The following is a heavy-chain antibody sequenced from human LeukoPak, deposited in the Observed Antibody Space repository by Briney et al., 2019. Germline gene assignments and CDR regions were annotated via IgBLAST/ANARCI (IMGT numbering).Heavy chain of an antibody. D-gene: IGHD3-3*01. V-gene: IGHV4-4*02. CDR2: VHLDGRT. CDR3: AREGGFYRPLDY. Sequence: TSETLSLTCGVSGGSITTTNWWTWVRQPPGKGLEWIGEVHLDGRTNYNPSLESRLTISVDLSENHISLRLTSVTAADTAVYYCAREGGFYRPLDYSGQGTLVTVSS. CDR1: GGSITTTNW. J-gene: IGHJ4*02.